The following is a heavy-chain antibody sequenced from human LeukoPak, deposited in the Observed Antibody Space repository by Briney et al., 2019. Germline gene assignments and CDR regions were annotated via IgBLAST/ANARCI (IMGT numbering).Heavy chain of an antibody. CDR3: ARHNRVTVTASSYTYPMDV. J-gene: IGHJ6*02. Sequence: SETLSLTCSVSGGSISGYFWSWIRQSPGKGLEWVAYIHYTGTTNYNPSLNSRVTISVDTSKNRFSLRLNSLTAADTAVYYCARHNRVTVTASSYTYPMDVWGQGTTVSVSS. CDR2: IHYTGTT. V-gene: IGHV4-59*08. CDR1: GGSISGYF. D-gene: IGHD4-4*01.